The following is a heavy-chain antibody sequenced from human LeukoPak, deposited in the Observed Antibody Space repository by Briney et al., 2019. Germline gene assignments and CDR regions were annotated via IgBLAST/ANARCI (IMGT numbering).Heavy chain of an antibody. Sequence: GGSLRLSCAASGFSFSNYAMSWVRQAPGKGLEWVVGISAGGSSTYYADSVKGRFTISRDNAKSSLHLQMNSLRADDTAVYYCASRPSDNRYYGVYDFWGQGTLVTVSS. CDR2: ISAGGSST. CDR1: GFSFSNYA. D-gene: IGHD3/OR15-3a*01. V-gene: IGHV3-23*01. CDR3: ASRPSDNRYYGVYDF. J-gene: IGHJ4*02.